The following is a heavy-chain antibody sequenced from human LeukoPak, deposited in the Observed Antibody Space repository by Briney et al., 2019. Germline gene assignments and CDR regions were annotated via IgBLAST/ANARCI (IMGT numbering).Heavy chain of an antibody. V-gene: IGHV3-53*01. J-gene: IGHJ6*04. CDR1: GFTVSSNY. D-gene: IGHD3-10*01. CDR3: ARDLGFGDYGMDV. CDR2: IYINGST. Sequence: GGSLRLSCAASGFTVSSNYMGWVRQAPGKGLEWVSLIYINGSTYYADSVKGRFTISRDNSKNTLYLQMNSLRAEDTALYYCARDLGFGDYGMDVWGKGTTVTVSS.